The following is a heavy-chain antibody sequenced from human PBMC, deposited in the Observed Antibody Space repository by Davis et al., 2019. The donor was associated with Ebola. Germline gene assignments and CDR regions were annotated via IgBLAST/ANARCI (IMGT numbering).Heavy chain of an antibody. CDR1: GFAVSNKY. CDR2: ILGGGSR. D-gene: IGHD3-10*01. CDR3: ARDLGYYGSGDTFF. J-gene: IGHJ4*02. V-gene: IGHV3-53*01. Sequence: GGSLRLSCAASGFAVSNKYMSWVRQAPGSFLFFFSVILGGGSRYYADSVKGRFTISRDSSRNTLYLQMNSLRAEDTAVYYCARDLGYYGSGDTFFWGQGTRVTVSS.